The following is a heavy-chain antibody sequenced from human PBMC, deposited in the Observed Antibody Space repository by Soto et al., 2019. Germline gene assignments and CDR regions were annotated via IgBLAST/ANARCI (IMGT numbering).Heavy chain of an antibody. Sequence: ASVKVSCKASGGTFSSYAISWVRQAPGQGLEWMGGIIPIFGTANYAQKFQGRVTITADESTSTAYMELSSLRSEDTAVYYCARGAIVVVTAHYYYYGMDVWGQGPTATVSS. CDR1: GGTFSSYA. V-gene: IGHV1-69*13. J-gene: IGHJ6*02. CDR2: IIPIFGTA. CDR3: ARGAIVVVTAHYYYYGMDV. D-gene: IGHD2-21*02.